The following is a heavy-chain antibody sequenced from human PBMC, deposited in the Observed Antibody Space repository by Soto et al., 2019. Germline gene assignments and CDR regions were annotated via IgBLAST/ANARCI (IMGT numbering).Heavy chain of an antibody. CDR1: GDSVSSNSAA. D-gene: IGHD2-21*01. V-gene: IGHV6-1*01. Sequence: PSQTLSLTCAISGDSVSSNSAAWNWLRQSPSRGLEWLGRTYYRSKWYNDYAVSVKSRITINPDTPKNQVSLQLNSVTPEDTAVYYCAASTSGLYSGFDYWGQGTLVTVSS. CDR2: TYYRSKWYN. CDR3: AASTSGLYSGFDY. J-gene: IGHJ4*02.